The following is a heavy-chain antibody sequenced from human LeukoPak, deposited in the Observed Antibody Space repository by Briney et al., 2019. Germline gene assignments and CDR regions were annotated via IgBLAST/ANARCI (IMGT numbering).Heavy chain of an antibody. J-gene: IGHJ4*02. CDR1: GGSISSYY. CDR2: IYYSGST. D-gene: IGHD3-3*01. Sequence: PSETLSLICTVSGGSISSYYWRWIRQPPGKGLEWIGYIYYSGSTNYNPSLKSRVTISVDTSKNQFSLKLSSVTAADTAVYYCARGSEFLEWLLPFDYWGQGTLVTVSS. CDR3: ARGSEFLEWLLPFDY. V-gene: IGHV4-59*01.